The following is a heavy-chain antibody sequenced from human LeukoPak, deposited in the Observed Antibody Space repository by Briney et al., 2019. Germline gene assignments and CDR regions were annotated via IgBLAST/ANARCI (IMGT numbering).Heavy chain of an antibody. Sequence: SETLSLTCAVYGGSFSGYYWSWIRQPPGKGLAWVGEINHSGSTNYHPTLNRRVTISVDTSKNQCSVKLSSVTAADTAVYYCCSLILTGYSYWGQGTLVTVSP. D-gene: IGHD3-9*01. CDR2: INHSGST. CDR1: GGSFSGYY. J-gene: IGHJ4*02. V-gene: IGHV4-34*01. CDR3: CSLILTGYSY.